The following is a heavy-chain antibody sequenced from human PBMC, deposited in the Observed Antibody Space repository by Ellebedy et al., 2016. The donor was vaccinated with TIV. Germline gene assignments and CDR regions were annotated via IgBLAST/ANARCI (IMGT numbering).Heavy chain of an antibody. CDR2: IKGDGTTA. J-gene: IGHJ4*02. CDR3: ARDLHDVAANY. CDR1: GFTFSSYW. Sequence: PGGSLRLSCTASGFTFSSYWMHRFRHAPGKGLVWVSRIKGDGTTAHYADSVKGRFTVSSDNAKSTLYLKMNSLRADDTAVYYCARDLHDVAANYWGQGTLVTVSS. D-gene: IGHD2-21*01. V-gene: IGHV3-74*01.